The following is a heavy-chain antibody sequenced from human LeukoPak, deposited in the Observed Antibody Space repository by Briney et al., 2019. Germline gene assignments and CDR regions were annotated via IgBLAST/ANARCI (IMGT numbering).Heavy chain of an antibody. CDR3: ARVTYSGYDSYYYYYYMDV. Sequence: SETLSLTCTVSGGSISSYYWGWIRQPAGKGLEWIGRIYTSGSTNYNPSLKSRVTMSVDTSKNQFSLKLSSVTAADTAVYYCARVTYSGYDSYYYYYYMDVWGKGTTVTVSS. CDR2: IYTSGST. CDR1: GGSISSYY. J-gene: IGHJ6*03. D-gene: IGHD5-12*01. V-gene: IGHV4-4*07.